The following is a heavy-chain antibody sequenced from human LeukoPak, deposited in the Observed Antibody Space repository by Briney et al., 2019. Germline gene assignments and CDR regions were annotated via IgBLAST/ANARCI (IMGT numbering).Heavy chain of an antibody. Sequence: GGSLRLSCAASGLTVSSSYMSWVRQAPGKGLEWVSAISGSGGSTYYADSVKGRFTISRDNSKNTLYLQMNSLRAEDTAVYYCAKDLGGSGWYGAYWGQGTLVTVSS. CDR3: AKDLGGSGWYGAY. V-gene: IGHV3-23*01. D-gene: IGHD6-19*01. CDR2: ISGSGGST. CDR1: GLTVSSSY. J-gene: IGHJ4*02.